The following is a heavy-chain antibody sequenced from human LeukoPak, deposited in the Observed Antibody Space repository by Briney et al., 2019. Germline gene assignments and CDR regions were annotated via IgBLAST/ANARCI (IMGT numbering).Heavy chain of an antibody. CDR2: IVVGSGNT. J-gene: IGHJ4*02. D-gene: IGHD3-10*01. CDR1: GFTFTSSA. V-gene: IGHV1-58*01. Sequence: SVKVSCKASGFTFTSSAVQWVRQARGQRLEWIGWIVVGSGNTNYAQKFQERVTITRDMSTGTAHIELSSLRSEDTAVYYCAAGWLEEGLGYWGQGTLVTVSS. CDR3: AAGWLEEGLGY.